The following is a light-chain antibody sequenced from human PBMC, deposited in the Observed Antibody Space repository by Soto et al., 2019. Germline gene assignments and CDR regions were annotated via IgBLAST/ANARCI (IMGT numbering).Light chain of an antibody. Sequence: EFVLTQSPGTLSLSAGERATLSCRASQSVGSTYLAWYQQKPGQAPRLLIYGAFSRATGIPDRFSGSGSGTDFTLTISRLEPEDFAVYYCQQYGSAPPGTFGQGTKVDIK. J-gene: IGKJ1*01. V-gene: IGKV3-20*01. CDR1: QSVGSTY. CDR2: GAF. CDR3: QQYGSAPPGT.